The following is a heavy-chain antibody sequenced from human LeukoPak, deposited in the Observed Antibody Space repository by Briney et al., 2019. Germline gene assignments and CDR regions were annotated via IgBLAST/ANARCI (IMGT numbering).Heavy chain of an antibody. V-gene: IGHV4-59*01. D-gene: IGHD2-15*01. J-gene: IGHJ3*02. CDR3: ARVHYCSGGSCPDAFDI. CDR1: GGSISSYY. CDR2: IYYSGST. Sequence: SETLSLTCTVSGGSISSYYWSWIRQPPGKGLEWIGYIYYSGSTNYNPSLKNRVTISVDTSKNQFSLKLSSVTAADTAVYYCARVHYCSGGSCPDAFDIWGQGTMVTVSS.